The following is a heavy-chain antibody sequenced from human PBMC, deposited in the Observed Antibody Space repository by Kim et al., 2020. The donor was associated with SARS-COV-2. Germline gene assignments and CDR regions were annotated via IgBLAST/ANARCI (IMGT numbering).Heavy chain of an antibody. Sequence: YAHSVQGRFTISTDNSKNSLYLQMNSLRTEDTALYYCARGLQLWFTDIDYWGQGTLVTVSS. V-gene: IGHV3-43*01. J-gene: IGHJ4*02. D-gene: IGHD5-18*01. CDR3: ARGLQLWFTDIDY.